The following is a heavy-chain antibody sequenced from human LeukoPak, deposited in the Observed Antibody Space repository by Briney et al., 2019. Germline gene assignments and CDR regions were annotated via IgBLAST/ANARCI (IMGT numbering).Heavy chain of an antibody. V-gene: IGHV3-23*01. CDR2: ISGSGGTT. D-gene: IGHD3-22*01. CDR3: AKETYFDSSGYYGGAFDY. Sequence: PGGSLRLSCAASGFTFSSFGMSWVRQAPGKGLEWVSGISGSGGTTYYADSVKGRFTISRDNSKNTLDLQMNSLRAEDRAIYYCAKETYFDSSGYYGGAFDYWGQGTLVIVSS. CDR1: GFTFSSFG. J-gene: IGHJ4*02.